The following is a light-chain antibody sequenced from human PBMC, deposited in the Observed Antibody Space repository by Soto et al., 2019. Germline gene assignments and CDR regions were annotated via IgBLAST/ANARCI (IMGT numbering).Light chain of an antibody. J-gene: IGKJ4*01. CDR2: WAS. Sequence: DVVMTQSPDSLAVSLGERATINCKSSQSVLYSSNNKNYLAWYQQKPGQPPKLLIYWASTRESGVPDRFSGSGSGTDFTLTIVSLQAEDVAVYYCQRYYSIPLTFGGGNKVEIK. CDR1: QSVLYSSNNKNY. CDR3: QRYYSIPLT. V-gene: IGKV4-1*01.